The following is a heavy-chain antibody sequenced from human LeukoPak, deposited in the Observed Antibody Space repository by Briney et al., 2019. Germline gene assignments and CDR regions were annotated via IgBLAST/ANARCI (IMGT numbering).Heavy chain of an antibody. CDR1: GGSFSGYY. Sequence: SETLSLTCAVYGGSFSGYYWGWIRQPPGKGLEWIGEINHSGSTNYNPSLRSRVTISVDTSKNQFSLKLSSVTAADTAVYYCAVSFLEGVDHDAFDIWGQGTMVTVSS. J-gene: IGHJ3*02. CDR2: INHSGST. D-gene: IGHD3-3*01. V-gene: IGHV4-34*01. CDR3: AVSFLEGVDHDAFDI.